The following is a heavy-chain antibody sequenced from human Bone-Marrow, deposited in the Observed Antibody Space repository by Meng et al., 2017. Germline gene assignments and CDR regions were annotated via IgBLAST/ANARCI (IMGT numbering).Heavy chain of an antibody. Sequence: QGQVVKSWGEVKKPGSTWKGSGKASAATFSSYGISWVRQAPGQGLEWMGGIIPIFGTANYAQKFQGRVTITADKSTSTAYMELSSLRSEDTAVYYCARKGSGSYYLSYFDYWGQGTLVTVSS. CDR2: IIPIFGTA. CDR3: ARKGSGSYYLSYFDY. D-gene: IGHD3-10*01. J-gene: IGHJ4*02. CDR1: AATFSSYG. V-gene: IGHV1-69*06.